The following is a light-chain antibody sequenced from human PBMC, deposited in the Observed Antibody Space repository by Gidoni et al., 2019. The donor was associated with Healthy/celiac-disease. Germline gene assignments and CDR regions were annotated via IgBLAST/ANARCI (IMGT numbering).Light chain of an antibody. Sequence: DLQMTQSPSTLSASVGDRVTITCRASQSISSWLACDQQKPGKAPKLLIYKASSLESGVPSRFSGSGSGTEFTLTISSLQPDDFATYYCQQYNSYSTFGQGTKVEIK. CDR1: QSISSW. CDR3: QQYNSYST. CDR2: KAS. J-gene: IGKJ1*01. V-gene: IGKV1-5*03.